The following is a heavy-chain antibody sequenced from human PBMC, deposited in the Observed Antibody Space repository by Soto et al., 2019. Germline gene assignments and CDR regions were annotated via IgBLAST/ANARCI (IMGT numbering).Heavy chain of an antibody. V-gene: IGHV4-38-2*01. D-gene: IGHD3-22*01. CDR1: DYSIRSDYY. CDR3: ARAMYYSDSRGYHWYFDL. CDR2: MNHRGST. J-gene: IGHJ2*01. Sequence: SETLSLTCAVSDYSIRSDYYWGGIRQPPGKGLEWIESMNHRGSTYYNPSLKSRVTTSVDMSKNQFSLKLRSVTAADTGVYYCARAMYYSDSRGYHWYFDLWGRGXLVTVS.